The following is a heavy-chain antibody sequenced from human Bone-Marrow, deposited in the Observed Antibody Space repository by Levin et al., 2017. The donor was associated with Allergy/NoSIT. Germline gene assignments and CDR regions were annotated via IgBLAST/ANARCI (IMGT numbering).Heavy chain of an antibody. V-gene: IGHV3-30-3*01. D-gene: IGHD6-19*01. CDR3: ARGSLRQWLKWFDP. J-gene: IGHJ5*02. CDR2: ISYDGSNK. Sequence: GGSLRLSCAASGFTFSSYAMHWVRQAPGKGLEWVAVISYDGSNKYYADSVKGRFTISRDNSKNTLYLQMNSLRAEDTAVYYCARGSLRQWLKWFDPWGQGTLVTVSS. CDR1: GFTFSSYA.